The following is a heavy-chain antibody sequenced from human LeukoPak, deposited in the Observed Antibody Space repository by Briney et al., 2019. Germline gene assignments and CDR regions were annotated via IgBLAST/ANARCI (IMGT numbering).Heavy chain of an antibody. Sequence: VASVKVSCKVSGYTLTELSMHWVRPAPGKGLEWMGGFDPEDGETIYAQKFQGRVTMTEDTSTDTAYMELSSLRSEDTAVYYCATALGARKNFDYWGQGTLVTVSS. CDR1: GYTLTELS. V-gene: IGHV1-24*01. D-gene: IGHD1-26*01. J-gene: IGHJ4*02. CDR3: ATALGARKNFDY. CDR2: FDPEDGET.